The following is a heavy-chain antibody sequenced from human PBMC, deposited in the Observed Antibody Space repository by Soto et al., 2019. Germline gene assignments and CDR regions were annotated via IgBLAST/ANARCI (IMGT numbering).Heavy chain of an antibody. Sequence: EVQLVETGGGLIQPGGSLRLSCAASGFTVSSNYMNWVRLAPGKGLEWVSIIYSDGTTSYADSVKGRFTISRDNFKNTLHLQMNSLRAEDTAVYYCAILSNWGQGTLVTVSS. J-gene: IGHJ4*02. CDR1: GFTVSSNY. CDR2: IYSDGTT. D-gene: IGHD6-6*01. V-gene: IGHV3-53*02. CDR3: AILSN.